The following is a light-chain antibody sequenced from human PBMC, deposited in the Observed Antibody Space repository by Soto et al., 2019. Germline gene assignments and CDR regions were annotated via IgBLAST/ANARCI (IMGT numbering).Light chain of an antibody. CDR3: QQYNSYSET. Sequence: DIQITHSPSTLSASVGDRVTITCRASQSISSWLAWYQQKPEKAPKLLIYDASSLESGVPSRFSGSGSGTEFPLTISNLQPDDLATYYCQQYNSYSETFGQGTKVEIK. CDR1: QSISSW. CDR2: DAS. J-gene: IGKJ1*01. V-gene: IGKV1-5*01.